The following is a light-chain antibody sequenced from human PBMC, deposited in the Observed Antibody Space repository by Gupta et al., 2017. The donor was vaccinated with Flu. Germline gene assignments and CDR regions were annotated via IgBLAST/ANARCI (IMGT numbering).Light chain of an antibody. Sequence: RVTISCSGSTSNIGSKYVHWYQQLPGTAPKLLISMNDERPSGVPDRFSGSKSGTSASLAISGLRAEDEADYYCASWDDIGSGVVFGGGTKLTVL. J-gene: IGLJ2*01. CDR3: ASWDDIGSGVV. V-gene: IGLV1-47*01. CDR2: MND. CDR1: TSNIGSKY.